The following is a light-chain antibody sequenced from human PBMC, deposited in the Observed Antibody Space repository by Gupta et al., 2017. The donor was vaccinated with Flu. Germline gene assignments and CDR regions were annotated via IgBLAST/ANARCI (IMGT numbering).Light chain of an antibody. J-gene: IGKJ4*01. CDR2: AAS. Sequence: DIQMTQSPSSWSAAVGDRVTIPCRAGQSISSYLNWYQQKPGKAPKLLIYAASSLQSGVPSRFSGSGSGTDFTLTISRLQPEDFATYYCQQSDSTPRTFGRGTKVEIK. V-gene: IGKV1-39*01. CDR1: QSISSY. CDR3: QQSDSTPRT.